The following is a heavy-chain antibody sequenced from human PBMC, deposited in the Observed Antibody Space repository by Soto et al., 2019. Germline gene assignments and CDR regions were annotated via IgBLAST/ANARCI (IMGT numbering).Heavy chain of an antibody. V-gene: IGHV4-34*01. CDR2: INHSGST. D-gene: IGHD5-18*01. J-gene: IGHJ5*02. CDR1: GGSFSGYY. CDR3: ARALGGRYSYGYVWFDP. Sequence: SETLSLTCAVYGGSFSGYYWSWIRQPPGRGLEWIGEINHSGSTNYNPSLKSRVTISVDTSKNQFSLKLSSVTAADTAVYYCARALGGRYSYGYVWFDPWGQGTLVTVSS.